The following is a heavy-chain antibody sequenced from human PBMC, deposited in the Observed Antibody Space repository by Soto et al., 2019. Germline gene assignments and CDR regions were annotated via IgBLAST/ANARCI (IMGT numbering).Heavy chain of an antibody. CDR3: ATDPRDRSYGYY. CDR2: FDPEDGET. Sequence: ASVKVSCKVSGYTLTELSMPWVRQAPGKGLEWMGGFDPEDGETIYAQKFQGRVTMTEDTSTDTAYMELSSLSSEDTAVYYCATDPRDRSYGYYWGQGTLVTVSS. D-gene: IGHD5-18*01. V-gene: IGHV1-24*01. J-gene: IGHJ4*02. CDR1: GYTLTELS.